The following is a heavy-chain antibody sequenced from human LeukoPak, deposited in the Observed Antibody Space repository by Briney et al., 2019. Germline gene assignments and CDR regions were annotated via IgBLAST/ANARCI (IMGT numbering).Heavy chain of an antibody. CDR3: AREVLMGSSWNFDY. J-gene: IGHJ4*02. D-gene: IGHD6-13*01. CDR1: GFTFSSYW. CDR2: INSDGSST. V-gene: IGHV3-74*01. Sequence: PGGSLRLSCAASGFTFSSYWMHWVRQAPGKGLVWVSRINSDGSSTSYADSVKGRFTISRDNARNTLYLQMNSLRAEDTAVYYCAREVLMGSSWNFDYWGQGTLVTVSS.